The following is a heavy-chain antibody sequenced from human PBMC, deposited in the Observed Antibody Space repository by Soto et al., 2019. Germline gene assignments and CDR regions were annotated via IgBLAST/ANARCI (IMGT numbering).Heavy chain of an antibody. J-gene: IGHJ3*02. CDR3: ARQGPYYDILTGSPGAFDI. CDR1: GDSVSSNSAA. V-gene: IGHV6-1*01. D-gene: IGHD3-9*01. Sequence: PSQTLSLTCAISGDSVSSNSAAWNWIRQSPSRGLEWLGRTYYRSKWYNDYAVSVKSRITINPDTSKNQFSLQLNSVTPEDTAVYYCARQGPYYDILTGSPGAFDIWGQGTMVTVSS. CDR2: TYYRSKWYN.